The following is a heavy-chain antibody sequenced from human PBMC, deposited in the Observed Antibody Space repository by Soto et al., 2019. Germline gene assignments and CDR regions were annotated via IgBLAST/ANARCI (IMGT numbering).Heavy chain of an antibody. J-gene: IGHJ6*03. CDR3: AKAPTYDYYYYMDV. CDR2: ISAGGGNT. V-gene: IGHV3-23*01. CDR1: GFSFNIYA. Sequence: EVHLLESGGGLVQPGGSLRLSCAASGFSFNIYAMKWVRQAPGKGLECVSAISAGGGNTYYADSVKGRFTISRDNSKNTLYLQVNSLRADDTAVYYCAKAPTYDYYYYMDVWGKGTTVTVSS.